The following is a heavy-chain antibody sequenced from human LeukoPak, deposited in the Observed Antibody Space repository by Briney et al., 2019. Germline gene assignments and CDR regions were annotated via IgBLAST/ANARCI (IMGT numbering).Heavy chain of an antibody. Sequence: ASVKVSCKASGYTFTSYYMHWVRQAPGQGLEWMGIINPSGGSASYAQMFQGRITMTRDTSTSTVYMELSSLRSEDTAAYYCARSMIVEGRYYFDYWGQGTLVTVSS. CDR2: INPSGGSA. CDR3: ARSMIVEGRYYFDY. CDR1: GYTFTSYY. J-gene: IGHJ4*02. V-gene: IGHV1-46*01. D-gene: IGHD3-10*02.